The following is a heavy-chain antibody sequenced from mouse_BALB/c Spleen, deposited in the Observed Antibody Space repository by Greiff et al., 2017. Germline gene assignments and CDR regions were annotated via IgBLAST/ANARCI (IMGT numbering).Heavy chain of an antibody. CDR3: VREFGGSSYVPLAMDY. CDR2: ISNGGGST. CDR1: GFTFSSYT. V-gene: IGHV5-12-2*01. Sequence: DVMLVESGGGLVQPGGSLKLSCAASGFTFSSYTMSWVSQTPEKRLEWVAYISNGGGSTYYPDTVKGRFTISRDNAKNTLYLQMSSLKSEDTAMYYCVREFGGSSYVPLAMDYWGQGTSVTVSS. D-gene: IGHD1-1*01. J-gene: IGHJ4*01.